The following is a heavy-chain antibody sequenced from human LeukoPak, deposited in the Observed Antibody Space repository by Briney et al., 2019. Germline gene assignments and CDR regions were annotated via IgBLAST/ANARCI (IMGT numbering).Heavy chain of an antibody. CDR1: GVTFSNAW. CDR3: TTGWDTYDY. V-gene: IGHV3-15*01. CDR2: TKSKTDGGTT. J-gene: IGHJ4*02. Sequence: GGSLRLSCAASGVTFSNAWMSWARQAPGKGLEWVGRTKSKTDGGTTDYAAPVKGRFTISRDDSKNTLYLQMNSLKTEDTAVYYCTTGWDTYDYWGQGTLVTVSS. D-gene: IGHD1-26*01.